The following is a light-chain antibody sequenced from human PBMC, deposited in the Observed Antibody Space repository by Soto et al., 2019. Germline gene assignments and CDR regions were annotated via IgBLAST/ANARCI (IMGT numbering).Light chain of an antibody. CDR3: CSYTTTSTFV. CDR1: SSDIGAYDY. CDR2: EVF. Sequence: QSALTQPASVSGSPGQSITISCTGTSSDIGAYDYVSWYQQHPGKAPKLMIYEVFRRPSGISDRFSGSKSGNTASLTISGLQAEDEADYYCCSYTTTSTFVFGGGPKLTVL. J-gene: IGLJ2*01. V-gene: IGLV2-14*03.